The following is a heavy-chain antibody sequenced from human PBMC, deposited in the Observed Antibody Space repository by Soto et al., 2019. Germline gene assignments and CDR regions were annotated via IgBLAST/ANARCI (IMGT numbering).Heavy chain of an antibody. D-gene: IGHD3-10*01. CDR2: IWYDGSNK. Sequence: PGGSLSLSCAASGFTFSSYGMHWVRQAPGKGLEWVAVIWYDGSNKYYADSVKGRFTISRDNSKNTLYLQMNSLRAEDTAVYYCAKGGGSGSFYSPADHWGQGTLVTVSS. J-gene: IGHJ4*02. CDR3: AKGGGSGSFYSPADH. CDR1: GFTFSSYG. V-gene: IGHV3-33*06.